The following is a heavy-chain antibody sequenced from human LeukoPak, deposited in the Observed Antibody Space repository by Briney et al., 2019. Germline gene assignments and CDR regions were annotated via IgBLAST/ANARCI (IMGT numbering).Heavy chain of an antibody. D-gene: IGHD3-9*01. Sequence: SETLSLTCTVSGDSISSYFWSWIRQPPGKGLEWFGYLYYNERSNYNPSLRSRVTVSIDTSKNQFSLKLNSVTAADTAVYYCARSPQHFDRLLDGDSHYFFDTWGQGTLVTVSS. CDR1: GDSISSYF. CDR2: LYYNERS. CDR3: ARSPQHFDRLLDGDSHYFFDT. V-gene: IGHV4-59*12. J-gene: IGHJ4*02.